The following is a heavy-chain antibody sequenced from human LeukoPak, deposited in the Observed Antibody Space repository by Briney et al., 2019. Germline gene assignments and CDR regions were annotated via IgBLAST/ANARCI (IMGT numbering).Heavy chain of an antibody. CDR2: IYYSGNT. CDR1: GGSISSYY. D-gene: IGHD2-21*02. CDR3: ARVAYCGGDCYFAFDI. J-gene: IGHJ3*02. Sequence: SETLSLTCTVSGGSISSYYWSWIRQPPGKGLEWIGYIYYSGNTNYNPSLKSRVTISVDTSKNQFSLKLSSVTAADTAVYYCARVAYCGGDCYFAFDIWGQGTMVTVSS. V-gene: IGHV4-59*01.